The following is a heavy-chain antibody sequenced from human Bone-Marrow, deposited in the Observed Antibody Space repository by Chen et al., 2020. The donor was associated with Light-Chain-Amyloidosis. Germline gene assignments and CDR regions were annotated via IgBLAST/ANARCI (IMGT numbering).Heavy chain of an antibody. Sequence: QVQLVQSGAEVKRPGASVKVSCKVSGDSLTDLAIHWVRQAPGKGLEWVGGFDPEDEEMMYGQKFQGRVRMIEDTSTETAYMELTSLTSEDTAICYCATDVDVGDYYETGFNYWGQGTLVTVSS. D-gene: IGHD3-22*01. CDR1: GDSLTDLA. J-gene: IGHJ4*02. V-gene: IGHV1-24*01. CDR2: FDPEDEEM. CDR3: ATDVDVGDYYETGFNY.